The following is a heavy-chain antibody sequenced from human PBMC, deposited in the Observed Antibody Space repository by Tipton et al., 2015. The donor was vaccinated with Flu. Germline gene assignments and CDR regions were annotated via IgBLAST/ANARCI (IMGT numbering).Heavy chain of an antibody. CDR3: ARTYGPVNWFDP. D-gene: IGHD3-10*01. CDR1: GGSISSSSDY. CDR2: IYSSGST. J-gene: IGHJ5*02. V-gene: IGHV4-39*01. Sequence: TLSLTCNVSGGSISSSSDYWGWIRQPPGKGLEWIGTIYSSGSTYFNPSLRSRVTISVDTSKNQFSLRLRSVTAADTAPYFCARTYGPVNWFDPWGQGTLVTVSS.